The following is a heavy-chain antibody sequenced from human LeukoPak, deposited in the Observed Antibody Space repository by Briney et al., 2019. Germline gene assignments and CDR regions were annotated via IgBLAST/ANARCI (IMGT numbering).Heavy chain of an antibody. CDR2: IYYSGST. V-gene: IGHV4-59*01. CDR1: GGSISSYY. J-gene: IGHJ4*02. D-gene: IGHD5-24*01. CDR3: ARALGTILSFDY. Sequence: SETLSLTCTVSGGSISSYYWSWIRQPPGKGLEWIGYIYYSGSTNYNPSLKSRVTISVDTSKNQFSLKLSSVTAADTAVYYCARALGTILSFDYWGQGTLVTVSS.